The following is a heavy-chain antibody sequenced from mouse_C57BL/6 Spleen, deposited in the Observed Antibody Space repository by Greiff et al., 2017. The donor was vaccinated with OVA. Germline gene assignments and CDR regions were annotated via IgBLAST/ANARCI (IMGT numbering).Heavy chain of an antibody. J-gene: IGHJ4*01. D-gene: IGHD1-1*01. Sequence: EVKLQESGPELVKPGASVKISCKASGYSFTGYYMNWVKQSPEKSLEWIGEINPSTGGTTYNQKFKAKATLTVDKSSSTAYMQLKSLTSEDSAVYYCASSSYAMDYWGQGTSVTVSS. CDR2: INPSTGGT. CDR1: GYSFTGYY. CDR3: ASSSYAMDY. V-gene: IGHV1-42*01.